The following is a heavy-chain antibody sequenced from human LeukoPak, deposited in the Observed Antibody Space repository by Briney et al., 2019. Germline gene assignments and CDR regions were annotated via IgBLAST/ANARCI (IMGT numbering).Heavy chain of an antibody. D-gene: IGHD7-27*01. V-gene: IGHV3-48*03. CDR1: GFTFSSYE. J-gene: IGHJ4*02. CDR3: ARDGEGTGFDY. Sequence: GGSLRLSCAASGFTFSSYEMNWVCQAPGKGLEWVSYISSSGSTIYYADSVKGRFTISRDNAKNSLYLQMNSLRAEDTAVYYCARDGEGTGFDYWGQGTLVTVSS. CDR2: ISSSGSTI.